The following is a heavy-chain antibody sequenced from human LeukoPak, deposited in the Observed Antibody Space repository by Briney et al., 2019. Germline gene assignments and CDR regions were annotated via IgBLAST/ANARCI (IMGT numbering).Heavy chain of an antibody. J-gene: IGHJ4*02. CDR1: GGSISSGGYY. Sequence: PSETLSLTCTVSGGSISSGGYYWSWIRQHPGKGLEWIGYIYYSGSTYYNPSLKSRVTISVDTSKHQFSLKLSSVTAADTAVYYCARVLVAEGFYYFDYWGQGTLVTVSS. CDR2: IYYSGST. CDR3: ARVLVAEGFYYFDY. D-gene: IGHD6-19*01. V-gene: IGHV4-31*03.